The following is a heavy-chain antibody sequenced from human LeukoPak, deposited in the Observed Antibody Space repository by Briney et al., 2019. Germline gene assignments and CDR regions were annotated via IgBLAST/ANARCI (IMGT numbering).Heavy chain of an antibody. CDR1: GGSISSGDYY. V-gene: IGHV4-30-4*01. CDR2: IYYSGST. D-gene: IGHD2-2*03. Sequence: SETLSLTCTVSGGSISSGDYYWSWIRQPPGKGXXXXXYIYYSGSTYYNPSLKSRVTISVDTSKNQFSLKLSSVTAADTAVYYCARDRGYCSSTSCNNWFDPWGQGTLVTVSS. CDR3: ARDRGYCSSTSCNNWFDP. J-gene: IGHJ5*02.